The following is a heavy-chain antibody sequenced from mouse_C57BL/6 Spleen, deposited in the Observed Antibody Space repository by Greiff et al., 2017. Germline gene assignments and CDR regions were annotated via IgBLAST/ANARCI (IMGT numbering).Heavy chain of an antibody. D-gene: IGHD2-5*01. V-gene: IGHV1-19*01. J-gene: IGHJ1*03. CDR2: INPYNGGT. Sequence: EVQLQQSGPVLVKPGASVTMSCKASGYTFTDYYMNWVKQSHGKSLEWIGVINPYNGGTSYNQKFKGKDTVTVDKSSSTAYMELNSLTSEDSAVYYCARCPYSNYDGWYFYVWGTGTTVTFSS. CDR3: ARCPYSNYDGWYFYV. CDR1: GYTFTDYY.